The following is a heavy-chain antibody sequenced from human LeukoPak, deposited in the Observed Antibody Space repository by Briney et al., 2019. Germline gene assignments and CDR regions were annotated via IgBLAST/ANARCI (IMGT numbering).Heavy chain of an antibody. D-gene: IGHD2-21*02. V-gene: IGHV3-21*01. CDR2: ISTGSTYI. Sequence: PGGSLRLSCAASGFTFSSYTMNWVRQAPGKGLEWVSYISTGSTYIYYADSVKGRFTISRDNAKNSLYLQMSSLRAEDTAVYYCARDTVVTATQGAFDIWGQGTMVTVSS. CDR1: GFTFSSYT. CDR3: ARDTVVTATQGAFDI. J-gene: IGHJ3*02.